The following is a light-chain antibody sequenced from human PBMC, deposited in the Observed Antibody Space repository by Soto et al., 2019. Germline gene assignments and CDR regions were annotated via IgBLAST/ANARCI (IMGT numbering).Light chain of an antibody. Sequence: DIQMTRSPSTLSGSVGDRVTITCRASQAISSWLAWYQQKPGNAPKLLIYKASTLKSGVPSRFSGSGSGTEFTLTISSLQPDDFATYYCQHYNSYSEAFGQGTKVDIK. V-gene: IGKV1-5*03. J-gene: IGKJ1*01. CDR3: QHYNSYSEA. CDR1: QAISSW. CDR2: KAS.